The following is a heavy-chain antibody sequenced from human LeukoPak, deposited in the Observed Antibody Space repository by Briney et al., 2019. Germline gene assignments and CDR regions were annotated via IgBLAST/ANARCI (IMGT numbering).Heavy chain of an antibody. CDR3: ARDRGGSSSAAYYYYYMDV. Sequence: GASVKVSRKASGGTFSSYAISWVRQAPGQGLEWMGGIIPIFGTANYAQKFQGRVTITADESTSTAYMELSSLRSEDTAVYYCARDRGGSSSAAYYYYYMDVWGKGTTVTVSS. CDR1: GGTFSSYA. V-gene: IGHV1-69*13. D-gene: IGHD6-6*01. CDR2: IIPIFGTA. J-gene: IGHJ6*03.